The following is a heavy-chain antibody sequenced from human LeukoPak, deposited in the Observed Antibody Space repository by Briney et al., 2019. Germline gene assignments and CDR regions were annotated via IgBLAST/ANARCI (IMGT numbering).Heavy chain of an antibody. CDR2: IKEDGREK. D-gene: IGHD1-26*01. Sequence: GGSLRLSCASSGFTFSSRWMSWVRQAPGKGLEGVANIKEDGREKYYVDSVKGRFTISIDNAKNSLYLQMNSLRAEDTALYYCARLGVGATRDAFDIWGQGTMVTVSS. CDR1: GFTFSSRW. V-gene: IGHV3-7*02. J-gene: IGHJ3*02. CDR3: ARLGVGATRDAFDI.